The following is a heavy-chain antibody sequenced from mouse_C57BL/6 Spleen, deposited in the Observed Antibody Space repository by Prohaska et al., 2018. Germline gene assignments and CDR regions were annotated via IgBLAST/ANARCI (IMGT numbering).Heavy chain of an antibody. Sequence: EVQLLETGGGLVQPGGSRGLSCEGSGFTFSGFWMSWVRQTPGKTLEWIGDINFVVSAINYAPSIKDRFTIFRDNDKSTLYLQMSNVRSEDTATYFCMRYGSSYWYFDVWGTGTTVTVSS. V-gene: IGHV11-2*01. CDR3: MRYGSSYWYFDV. CDR1: GFTFSGFW. J-gene: IGHJ1*03. CDR2: INFVVSAI. D-gene: IGHD1-1*01.